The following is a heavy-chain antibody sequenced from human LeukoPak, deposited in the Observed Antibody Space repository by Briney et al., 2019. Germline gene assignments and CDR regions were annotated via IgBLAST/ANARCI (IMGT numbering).Heavy chain of an antibody. D-gene: IGHD3-3*01. CDR3: ARKRAGFWSGYWFDP. Sequence: QAPGXXXXWMGWINTNTGNPTYAQGFTGRFVFSLDTSVSTAYLQISSLKAEDTAVYYCARKRAGFWSGYWFDPWGQGTLVTVSS. J-gene: IGHJ5*02. CDR2: INTNTGNP. V-gene: IGHV7-4-1*02.